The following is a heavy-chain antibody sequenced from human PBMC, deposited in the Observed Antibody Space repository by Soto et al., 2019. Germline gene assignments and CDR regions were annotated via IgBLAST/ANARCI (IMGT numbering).Heavy chain of an antibody. D-gene: IGHD3-22*01. J-gene: IGHJ5*02. CDR3: ANTIVVGWRWFDP. CDR2: IYYSGST. CDR1: GGSISSYY. V-gene: IGHV4-59*01. Sequence: PSETLSLTCTVSGGSISSYYWSWIRQPPGKGLEWIGYIYYSGSTNYNPSLKSRVTISVDTSKNQFSLKLSSVTAADTAVYYCANTIVVGWRWFDPWGQGTLVTVSS.